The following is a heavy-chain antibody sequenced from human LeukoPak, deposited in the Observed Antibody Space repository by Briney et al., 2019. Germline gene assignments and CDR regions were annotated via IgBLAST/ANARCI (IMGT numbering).Heavy chain of an antibody. Sequence: ASVRVSYTASGYTFTIYGISWVRQAPGEGGERRGGISAYNGNTHYAQKLQGSVTMTTDTSTTTAYMELRSLRSDDTAVYYCARVGSGYEDYYYYYMDVWGKGTTVTISS. CDR2: ISAYNGNT. V-gene: IGHV1-18*01. CDR3: ARVGSGYEDYYYYYMDV. J-gene: IGHJ6*03. CDR1: GYTFTIYG. D-gene: IGHD5-12*01.